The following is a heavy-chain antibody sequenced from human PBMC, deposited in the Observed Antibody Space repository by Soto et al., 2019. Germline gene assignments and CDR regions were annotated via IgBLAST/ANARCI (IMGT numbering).Heavy chain of an antibody. Sequence: SETLSLTCTVSGGSISSYYWSWIRQPPGKGLEWIGYIYYSGSTNYNPSLKSRVTISVDTSKNQFSLKLSSVTAADTAVYYCARLPYIDTRSGGSCYTGNWGQGTLVNVSS. D-gene: IGHD2-15*01. CDR1: GGSISSYY. CDR3: ARLPYIDTRSGGSCYTGN. V-gene: IGHV4-59*08. J-gene: IGHJ4*02. CDR2: IYYSGST.